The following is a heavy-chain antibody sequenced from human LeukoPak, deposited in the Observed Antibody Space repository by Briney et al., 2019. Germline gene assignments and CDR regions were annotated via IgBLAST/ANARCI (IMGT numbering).Heavy chain of an antibody. CDR3: AKDRGSSDFDY. CDR2: INSDGSST. Sequence: GGSLRLSCAASGFSFRTSDMHWVRQAPGKGLVWVSRINSDGSSTSYADSVKGRFTISRDNAKNTLYLQMNSLRAEDTAVYYCAKDRGSSDFDYWGQGTLVTVSS. D-gene: IGHD1-26*01. V-gene: IGHV3-74*01. J-gene: IGHJ4*02. CDR1: GFSFRTSD.